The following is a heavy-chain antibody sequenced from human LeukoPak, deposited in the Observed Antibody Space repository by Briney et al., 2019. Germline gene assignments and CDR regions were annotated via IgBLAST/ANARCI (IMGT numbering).Heavy chain of an antibody. J-gene: IGHJ4*02. CDR1: GFTFRHYW. Sequence: GGSLRLSCAASGFTFRHYWMSWGRQAAGKGLEWVANIKQDGSERNYEDSVKGRFTISRDNAKNSLYLQMNSLGAEDTAVYYCARNPPYGGNTFFDFWGQGTMVTVSS. CDR3: ARNPPYGGNTFFDF. V-gene: IGHV3-7*01. D-gene: IGHD4-23*01. CDR2: IKQDGSER.